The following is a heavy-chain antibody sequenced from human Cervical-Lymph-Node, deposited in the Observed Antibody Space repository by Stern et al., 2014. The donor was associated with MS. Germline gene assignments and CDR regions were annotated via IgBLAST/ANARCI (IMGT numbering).Heavy chain of an antibody. D-gene: IGHD3-10*01. V-gene: IGHV1-24*01. CDR2: FDPEDGKT. J-gene: IGHJ4*02. CDR1: GHPLSDLD. CDR3: ATDRGVK. Sequence: QVQLVQSGAEVKKPGASVTVSCNVAGHPLSDLDMHWLRQLPTRSLEWIVKFDPEDGKTVNAQQFQGRLSMTEDTSTGTAYMTLTALRSEDTAVYYCATDRGVKWRPGTLVTVSS.